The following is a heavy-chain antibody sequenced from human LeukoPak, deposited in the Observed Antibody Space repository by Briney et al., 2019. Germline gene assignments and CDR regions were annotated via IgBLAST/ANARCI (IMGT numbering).Heavy chain of an antibody. Sequence: GGSLRLSCAAPGVTFSSYSMNWVRQAPGKGLEWVSYISSSSSTIYYADSVKGRFTISRDNAKNSLYLQMNSLRAEDTAVYYCAREGTSGITMIVMADYWGQGTLVTVSS. CDR3: AREGTSGITMIVMADY. V-gene: IGHV3-48*04. D-gene: IGHD3-22*01. CDR2: ISSSSSTI. CDR1: GVTFSSYS. J-gene: IGHJ4*02.